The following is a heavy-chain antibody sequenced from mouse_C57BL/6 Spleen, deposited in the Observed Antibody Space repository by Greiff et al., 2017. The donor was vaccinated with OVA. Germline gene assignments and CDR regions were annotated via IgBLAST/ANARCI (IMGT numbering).Heavy chain of an antibody. CDR1: GFTFSNYW. J-gene: IGHJ1*03. Sequence: EVKLVESGGGLVQPGGSMKLSCVASGFTFSNYWMNWVRQSPEKGLEWVAQIRLKSDNYATHYAESVKGRFTISRDDSKSSVYLQMNNLRAEDTGIYYCTVDYGSSYDWYFDVWGTGTTVTVSS. V-gene: IGHV6-3*01. CDR3: TVDYGSSYDWYFDV. D-gene: IGHD1-1*01. CDR2: IRLKSDNYAT.